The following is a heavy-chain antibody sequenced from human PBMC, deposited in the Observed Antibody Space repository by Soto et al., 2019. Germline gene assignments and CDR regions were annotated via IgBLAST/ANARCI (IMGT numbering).Heavy chain of an antibody. V-gene: IGHV3-23*01. CDR2: ISGSGDST. D-gene: IGHD6-19*01. CDR1: GFTFSTYA. Sequence: GGSVRLSCAASGFTFSTYAMNWVRQAPGKGLEWVSGISGSGDSTYYADSVKGRFTVSRDNCKNTLYLQMNSLRAEDTAVFYCAKERRSGWSIHYPGQATLVTVSS. CDR3: AKERRSGWSIHY. J-gene: IGHJ4*02.